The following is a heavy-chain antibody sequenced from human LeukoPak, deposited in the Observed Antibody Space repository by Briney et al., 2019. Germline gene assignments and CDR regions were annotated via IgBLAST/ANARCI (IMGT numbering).Heavy chain of an antibody. V-gene: IGHV4-39*07. CDR2: IYYSGST. CDR3: ARDSGTIAAGTWYYYYYMDV. D-gene: IGHD6-13*01. CDR1: GGSISSSSYY. Sequence: KASETLSLTCTVSGGSISSSSYYWGWIRQPPGKGLEWIGSIYYSGSTYYNPSLKSRVTISVDTSKNQFSLKLSSVTAADTAVYYCARDSGTIAAGTWYYYYYMDVWGKGTTVTVSS. J-gene: IGHJ6*03.